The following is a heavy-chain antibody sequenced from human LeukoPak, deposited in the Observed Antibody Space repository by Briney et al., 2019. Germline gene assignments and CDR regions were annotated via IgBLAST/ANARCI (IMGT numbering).Heavy chain of an antibody. CDR1: GFTFSDSA. CDR2: ISFSGGST. J-gene: IGHJ6*02. D-gene: IGHD2-2*01. CDR3: ARGGYCSSTSCSKGRYYYYGMDV. V-gene: IGHV3-23*01. Sequence: PGGSLRLSCAASGFTFSDSAMSWVRQAPGKGLEWVSLISFSGGSTYYADSVKGRFTISRDNSKNTLYLQMNSLRAEDTAVYYCARGGYCSSTSCSKGRYYYYGMDVWGQGTTVTVSS.